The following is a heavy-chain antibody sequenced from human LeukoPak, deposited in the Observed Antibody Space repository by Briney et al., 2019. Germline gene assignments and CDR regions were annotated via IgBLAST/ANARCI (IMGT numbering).Heavy chain of an antibody. Sequence: SETLSLTCAVYGGSFSGYYWSWIRQPPGKGLEWIGEINHSGSTNYNPSLKSRVTISVDTSKNQFSLKLSSVTAADTAVYYCATGYSYGIDYWSQGTLVTVSS. J-gene: IGHJ4*02. D-gene: IGHD5-18*01. V-gene: IGHV4-34*01. CDR3: ATGYSYGIDY. CDR2: INHSGST. CDR1: GGSFSGYY.